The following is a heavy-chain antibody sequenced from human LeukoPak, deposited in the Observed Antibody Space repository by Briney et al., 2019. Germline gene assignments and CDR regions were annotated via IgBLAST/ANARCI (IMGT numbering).Heavy chain of an antibody. Sequence: QPGRSLRLSCAASGFTFSSYAMHWVRQAPGKGLEWVAVISYDGSNKYYADSVKGRFTISRDNSKNTLYLQMNSLRAEDTAVYYCAMVAVGSGEYFQHWGQGTLVTVSS. D-gene: IGHD2-15*01. CDR3: AMVAVGSGEYFQH. J-gene: IGHJ1*01. CDR1: GFTFSSYA. CDR2: ISYDGSNK. V-gene: IGHV3-30-3*01.